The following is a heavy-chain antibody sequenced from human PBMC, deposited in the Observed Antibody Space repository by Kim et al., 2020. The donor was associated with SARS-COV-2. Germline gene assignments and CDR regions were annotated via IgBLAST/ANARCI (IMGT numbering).Heavy chain of an antibody. D-gene: IGHD3-3*01. CDR1: GYSFTSYW. J-gene: IGHJ6*02. Sequence: GASLKISCKGSGYSFTSYWISWVRQMPGKGLEWMGRIDPSDSYTNYSPSFQGHVTISADKSISTAYLQWSSLKASDTAMYYCARLGNYDFWSGYRYYYYGMDVWGQGTTVTVSS. CDR3: ARLGNYDFWSGYRYYYYGMDV. CDR2: IDPSDSYT. V-gene: IGHV5-10-1*01.